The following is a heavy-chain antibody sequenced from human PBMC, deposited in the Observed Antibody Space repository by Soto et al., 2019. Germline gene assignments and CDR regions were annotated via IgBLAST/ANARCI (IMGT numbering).Heavy chain of an antibody. V-gene: IGHV1-18*01. CDR3: ARGLAYYYYYYGMDV. CDR2: ISAYNGNT. Sequence: ASVKVSCKASGYTFTSYGISWVRQAPGQGLEWMGWISAYNGNTNYAQKLQGRVTMTTDTSTSTAYMELRSLRSDDTAVYYCARGLAYYYYYYGMDVWGQGTRSPSP. CDR1: GYTFTSYG. J-gene: IGHJ6*02. D-gene: IGHD6-19*01.